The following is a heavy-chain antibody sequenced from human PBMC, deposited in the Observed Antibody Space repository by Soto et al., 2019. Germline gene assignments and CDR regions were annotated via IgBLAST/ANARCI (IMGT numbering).Heavy chain of an antibody. CDR2: ISGSGGST. Sequence: GGSLRLSCAASGFTFSSYAMSWVRQAPGKGLEWVSAISGSGGSTYYADSVKGRFTISRDNSKNTLYLQMNSLRAEDTAVYYCAKAFLQQQLPPGWFDPWGQGTLVTVSS. D-gene: IGHD6-13*01. CDR1: GFTFSSYA. V-gene: IGHV3-23*01. CDR3: AKAFLQQQLPPGWFDP. J-gene: IGHJ5*02.